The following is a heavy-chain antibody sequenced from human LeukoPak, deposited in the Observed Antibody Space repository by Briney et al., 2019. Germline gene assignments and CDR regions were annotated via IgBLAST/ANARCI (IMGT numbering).Heavy chain of an antibody. CDR2: ISAYNGKT. Sequence: ASVKVSCKASGYTFTRYGISWVRQAPGQGLEWMGWISAYNGKTNYAQKLQGRVTMTTDTSTSTAYMELRSLRSDDTAVYYCARLVYYYGSGSILTAGHYYYYYMDVWGKGTTVTVSS. V-gene: IGHV1-18*01. CDR1: GYTFTRYG. J-gene: IGHJ6*03. D-gene: IGHD3-10*01. CDR3: ARLVYYYGSGSILTAGHYYYYYMDV.